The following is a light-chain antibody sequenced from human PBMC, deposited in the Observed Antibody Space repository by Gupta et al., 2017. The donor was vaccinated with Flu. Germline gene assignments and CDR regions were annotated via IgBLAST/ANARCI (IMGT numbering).Light chain of an antibody. CDR1: QSISTY. J-gene: IGKJ1*01. V-gene: IGKV1-39*01. CDR3: QQRDSVPST. CDR2: GAS. Sequence: DVQMTQSPSSLSASVGDRVTITCRASQSISTYLNWYQQTPGKAPKVVIHGASSLQSGVPPRFSGSGSGTDFTLTITKLQPEDFATYYCQQRDSVPSTFGQGTKVEIK.